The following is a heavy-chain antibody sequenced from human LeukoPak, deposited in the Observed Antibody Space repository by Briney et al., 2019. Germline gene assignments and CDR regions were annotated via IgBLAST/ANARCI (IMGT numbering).Heavy chain of an antibody. J-gene: IGHJ5*02. Sequence: GRSLRLSCAASGFTFDDYAMHWVRQAPGKGLEWVSGISWNSGSIGYADSVKGRFTISRDNAKNSLYLQMNSLRAEDTALYYCAKDSQRDGDYEGSWFDPWGQGTLVTVSS. V-gene: IGHV3-9*01. D-gene: IGHD4-17*01. CDR1: GFTFDDYA. CDR3: AKDSQRDGDYEGSWFDP. CDR2: ISWNSGSI.